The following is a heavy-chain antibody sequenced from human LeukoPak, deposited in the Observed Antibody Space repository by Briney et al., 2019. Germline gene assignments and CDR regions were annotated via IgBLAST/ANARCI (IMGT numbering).Heavy chain of an antibody. CDR2: IYYSGST. D-gene: IGHD4-17*01. Sequence: SETLSLTCTVSGGSISSYYWSWIRQPPGKGLEWIGYIYYSGSTNYNPSLKSRVTISVDTSKNRFSLKLSSVTAADTAVYYCAREVYGDLGWFDPWGQGTLVTVSS. J-gene: IGHJ5*02. V-gene: IGHV4-59*01. CDR3: AREVYGDLGWFDP. CDR1: GGSISSYY.